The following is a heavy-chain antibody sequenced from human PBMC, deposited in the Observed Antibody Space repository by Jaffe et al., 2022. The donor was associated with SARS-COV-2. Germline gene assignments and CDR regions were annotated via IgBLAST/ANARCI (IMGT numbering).Heavy chain of an antibody. CDR3: AKDYYDSSGYYLFDY. CDR2: ISWNSGSI. Sequence: EVQLVESGGGLVQPGRSLRLSCAASGFTFDDYAMHWVRQAPGKGLEWVSGISWNSGSIGYADSVKGRFTISRDNAKNSLYLQMNSLRAEDTALYYCAKDYYDSSGYYLFDYWGQGTLVTVSS. J-gene: IGHJ4*02. D-gene: IGHD3-22*01. V-gene: IGHV3-9*01. CDR1: GFTFDDYA.